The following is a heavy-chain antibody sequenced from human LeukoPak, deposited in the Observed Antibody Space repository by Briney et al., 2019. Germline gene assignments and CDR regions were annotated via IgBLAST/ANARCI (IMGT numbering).Heavy chain of an antibody. V-gene: IGHV1-46*01. CDR1: GYTFTSYY. Sequence: ASVKVSCKASGYTFTSYYMHWVRQAPGQGLEWMEIINPSGGSTSYAQKFQGRVTMTRDTSTSTVYMELSSLRSEDTAVYYCARDRVGALWFDPWGQGTLVTVSS. CDR2: INPSGGST. CDR3: ARDRVGALWFDP. D-gene: IGHD2-15*01. J-gene: IGHJ5*02.